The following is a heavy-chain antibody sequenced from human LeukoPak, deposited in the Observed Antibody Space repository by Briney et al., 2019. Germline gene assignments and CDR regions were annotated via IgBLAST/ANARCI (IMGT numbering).Heavy chain of an antibody. CDR1: GFTFSSYG. Sequence: PGGSLRLSCAASGFTFSSYGMHWVRQAPGKGLEWVAVISYDGSNKYYADSVKGRFTISRDNSKNTLYLQMNSLRAEDTAVYYCATGPRVFLGYYGMDVWGQGTTVTVSS. V-gene: IGHV3-30*03. CDR2: ISYDGSNK. J-gene: IGHJ6*02. CDR3: ATGPRVFLGYYGMDV.